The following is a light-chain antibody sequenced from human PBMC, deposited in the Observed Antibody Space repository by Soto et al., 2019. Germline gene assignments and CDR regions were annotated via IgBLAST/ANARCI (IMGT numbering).Light chain of an antibody. V-gene: IGLV2-14*03. Sequence: ALTQPASVSGSPGQSITISCTGTSSDVGAFDYVSWYQQHPGEVPKLLIYDVSNRPSGVSNRFSGSKSGNTASLTISGLQAEDEADYYCSSYTTATVYVFATGTKVTVL. CDR2: DVS. CDR3: SSYTTATVYV. CDR1: SSDVGAFDY. J-gene: IGLJ1*01.